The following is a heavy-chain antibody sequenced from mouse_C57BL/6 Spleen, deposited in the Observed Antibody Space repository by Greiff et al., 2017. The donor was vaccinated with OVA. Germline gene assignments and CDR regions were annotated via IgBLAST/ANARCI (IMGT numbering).Heavy chain of an antibody. CDR2: IYPGDGDT. D-gene: IGHD2-2*01. CDR1: GYAFSSYW. J-gene: IGHJ2*01. Sequence: VQPQQSGAELVKPGASVKISCKASGYAFSSYWMNWVKQRPGKGLEWIGQIYPGDGDTNYNGKLKGKATLTADKSSSTAYMQLSSLTSEDSAVYFCAREVYYGYDVDYWGQGTTLTVSS. V-gene: IGHV1-80*01. CDR3: AREVYYGYDVDY.